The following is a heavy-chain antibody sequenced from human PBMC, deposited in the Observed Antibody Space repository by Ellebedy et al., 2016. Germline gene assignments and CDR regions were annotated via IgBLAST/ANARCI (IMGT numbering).Heavy chain of an antibody. J-gene: IGHJ1*01. D-gene: IGHD3-3*01. Sequence: GGSLRLSXAASGFTFNNFWMIWVRQAPGKGLQWVANIKYDGSEKNYVDSVEGRFTISRDNAKNSLFLQMNSLKVDDTAVYHCARAQDPHTLWSGYLLHWGQGALVTVSS. CDR1: GFTFNNFW. CDR3: ARAQDPHTLWSGYLLH. V-gene: IGHV3-7*01. CDR2: IKYDGSEK.